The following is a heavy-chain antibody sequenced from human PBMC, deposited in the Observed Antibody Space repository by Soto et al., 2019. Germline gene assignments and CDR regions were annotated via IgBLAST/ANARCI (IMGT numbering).Heavy chain of an antibody. CDR3: AREKVGTTFFDN. CDR1: GFAISRGYY. V-gene: IGHV4-38-2*02. D-gene: IGHD1-1*01. J-gene: IGHJ4*02. Sequence: PSETLSLTCRVAGFAISRGYYWSWVRQPPGKGLEWIGSIYPSVSSYHNPSLETRVRLSIDTSKNQFTLNLTSVTAADTALYYCAREKVGTTFFDNWGQGIQVTVSS. CDR2: IYPSVSS.